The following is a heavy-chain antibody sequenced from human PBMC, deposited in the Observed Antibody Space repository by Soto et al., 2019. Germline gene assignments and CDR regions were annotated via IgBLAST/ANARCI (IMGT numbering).Heavy chain of an antibody. D-gene: IGHD2-8*01. V-gene: IGHV4-39*01. CDR2: FYYSGSP. CDR3: YINGF. CDR1: GDSIRSSSHY. J-gene: IGHJ1*01. Sequence: QVQLQESGPGLVKPSETLSLTCTVSGDSIRSSSHYWAWNRQPPGKGLEWIGGFYYSGSPYYNPSLKSRVTMSVATSKTQFSLNLNSVTAADTAVYYCYINGFWGQGTLVTVSS.